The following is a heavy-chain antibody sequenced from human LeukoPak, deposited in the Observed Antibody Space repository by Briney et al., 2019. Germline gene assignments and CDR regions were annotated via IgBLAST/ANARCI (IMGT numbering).Heavy chain of an antibody. V-gene: IGHV5-51*01. J-gene: IGHJ4*02. CDR1: GYRLTSYW. CDR2: IYPGDSDN. D-gene: IGHD3-22*01. CDR3: AGQEGYYFVTKGSDY. Sequence: GGALKIFFKSSGYRLTSYWIGWVRPMPGKGLEWMGIIYPGDSDNRYSPSFQGQVTIFPDKSHNPAYLQYDNLQAPDPALHYLAGQEGYYFVTKGSDYWGQGTRVSVSS.